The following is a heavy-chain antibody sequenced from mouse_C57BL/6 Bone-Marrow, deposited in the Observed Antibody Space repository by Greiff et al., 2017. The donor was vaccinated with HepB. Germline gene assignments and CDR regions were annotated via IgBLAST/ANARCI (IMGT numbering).Heavy chain of an antibody. Sequence: EVQLQQSGPELVKPGASVKISCKASGYTFTDYYMNWVKQSHGKSLEWIGDINPNNGGTSYNQKFKGKATLTVDKSSSTAYMELRSLTSEDSAVYYCAREGSYYGSSYWFAYWGQGTLVTVSA. V-gene: IGHV1-26*01. CDR1: GYTFTDYY. CDR2: INPNNGGT. J-gene: IGHJ3*01. CDR3: AREGSYYGSSYWFAY. D-gene: IGHD1-1*01.